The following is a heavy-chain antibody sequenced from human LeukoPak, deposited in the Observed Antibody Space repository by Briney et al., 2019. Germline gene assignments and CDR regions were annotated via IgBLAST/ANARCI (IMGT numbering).Heavy chain of an antibody. J-gene: IGHJ6*02. Sequence: GGSLRLSCAASGFTFSSYAMSWVRQAPGKGLEWVSAISGSGGSTYYADSVKGRFTISRDNSKNTLYLQMNSPRAEDTAVYYCANRPNPYYYYGMDVWGQGTTVTVSS. CDR1: GFTFSSYA. V-gene: IGHV3-23*01. D-gene: IGHD2-8*01. CDR2: ISGSGGST. CDR3: ANRPNPYYYYGMDV.